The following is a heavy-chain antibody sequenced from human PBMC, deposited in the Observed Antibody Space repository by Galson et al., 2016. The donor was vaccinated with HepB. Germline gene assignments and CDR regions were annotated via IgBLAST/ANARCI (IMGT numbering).Heavy chain of an antibody. Sequence: TLSLTCSVFGGSINSDPFYWSWIRQTAGKGLEWIGRIYSSGYTDYNPSLKSRVTLSLHPSNNQFSLKLTSVTAADTAVYYCAKEFTYWGQGALVTVSS. CDR1: GGSINSDPFY. V-gene: IGHV4-61*02. CDR3: AKEFTY. CDR2: IYSSGYT. J-gene: IGHJ4*02.